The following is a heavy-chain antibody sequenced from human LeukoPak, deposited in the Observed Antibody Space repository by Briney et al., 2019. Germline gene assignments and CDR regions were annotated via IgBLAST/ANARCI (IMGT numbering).Heavy chain of an antibody. J-gene: IGHJ4*02. CDR3: ARDSRIAAAGTGGLDC. V-gene: IGHV3-30*03. Sequence: PGRSLRLSCAASAFTFSNYGMHWVRQAPGKGLDWVAVVSYDGSNKYYADSVKGRFTISRDNSKNTLYLQMNSLRAEDTAVYYCARDSRIAAAGTGGLDCWGQGTLVTVSS. CDR1: AFTFSNYG. D-gene: IGHD6-13*01. CDR2: VSYDGSNK.